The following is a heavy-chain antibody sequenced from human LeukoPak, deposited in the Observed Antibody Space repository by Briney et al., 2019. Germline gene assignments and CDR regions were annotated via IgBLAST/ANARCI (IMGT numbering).Heavy chain of an antibody. Sequence: ASVKVSCKASGYTFTGYYMHWVRPAPGQGLEWMGWINPNSGGTNYAQKFQGRVTMTRDTSISTAYMELSRLRSDDTAVYYCARVRYYDSSANSLDYWGQGTLVTVSS. CDR3: ARVRYYDSSANSLDY. D-gene: IGHD3-22*01. CDR2: INPNSGGT. J-gene: IGHJ4*02. V-gene: IGHV1-2*02. CDR1: GYTFTGYY.